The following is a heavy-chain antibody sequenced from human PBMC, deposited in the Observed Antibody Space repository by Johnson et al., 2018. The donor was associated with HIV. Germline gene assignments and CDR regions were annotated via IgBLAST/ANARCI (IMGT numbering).Heavy chain of an antibody. CDR1: GFTFSTYA. D-gene: IGHD4-11*01. Sequence: VQLVESGGGVVQPGGSLRLSCAASGFTFSTYAMHWVRQAPGKGLEYVSAISNNGGDTYYANSVEGRFTISRDNSKNTLYLQMNSLRAEDTAVYYCAIIMTTGDAFDIWGQGTMVTVSS. V-gene: IGHV3-64*01. CDR3: AIIMTTGDAFDI. CDR2: ISNNGGDT. J-gene: IGHJ3*02.